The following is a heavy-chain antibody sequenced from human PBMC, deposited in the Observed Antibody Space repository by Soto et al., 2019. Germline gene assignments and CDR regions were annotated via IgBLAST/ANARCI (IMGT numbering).Heavy chain of an antibody. CDR1: GFTFNTYA. CDR3: ARGVAILLRSHYSGWHAFFDY. V-gene: IGHV3-30-3*01. CDR2: ISYEGVTQ. Sequence: QVQLVESGGGVVQPGRSLRLSCTASGFTFNTYATYWVRQAPGKGLDWVAAISYEGVTQYYADSVKGRFTISRDNTRNTPYLQMNSLGPEDTAVYYCARGVAILLRSHYSGWHAFFDYWGQGTLVTVSS. D-gene: IGHD6-19*01. J-gene: IGHJ4*02.